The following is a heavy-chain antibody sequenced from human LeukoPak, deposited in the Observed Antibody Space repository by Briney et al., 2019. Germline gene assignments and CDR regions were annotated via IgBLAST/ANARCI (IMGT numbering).Heavy chain of an antibody. CDR1: GFTVSSNY. D-gene: IGHD5-18*01. CDR3: ARDGVGYRYGIFDY. CDR2: IYSDGST. J-gene: IGHJ4*02. Sequence: PGGSLRLSCAVSGFTVSSNYMTWVRRAPGKGLEWVSVIYSDGSTYYADSVKGRFTISRDNSKNTLYLQMNSLRAEDTAVYYCARDGVGYRYGIFDYWGQGTLVTVSS. V-gene: IGHV3-53*01.